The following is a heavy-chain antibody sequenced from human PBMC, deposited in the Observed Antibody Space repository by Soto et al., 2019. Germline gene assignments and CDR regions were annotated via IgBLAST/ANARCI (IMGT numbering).Heavy chain of an antibody. J-gene: IGHJ4*02. CDR2: ISAYNGNT. V-gene: IGHV1-18*01. CDR1: GYTFTSYG. Sequence: ASVKVSFKASGYTFTSYGISWVRQAPGQGLEWMGWISAYNGNTNYAQKLQGRVTMTTDTSTSTAYMELRSLRSDDTAVYYCARGIGCYLKYCFDYWGQGTLVTVSS. D-gene: IGHD3-3*01. CDR3: ARGIGCYLKYCFDY.